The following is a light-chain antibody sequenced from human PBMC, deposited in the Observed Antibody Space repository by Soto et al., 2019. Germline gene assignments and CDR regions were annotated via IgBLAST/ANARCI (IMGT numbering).Light chain of an antibody. CDR1: SSDVGSYNL. CDR3: CSYAGSSTWL. CDR2: EVS. V-gene: IGLV2-23*02. Sequence: QSALTQPASVSGSPGQSITISCTGTSSDVGSYNLVSWYQQHPGKAPQLMIYEVSKRPSGVSNRFSGSKSGNTAALTISGIQAEDAADYYCCSYAGSSTWLFGGGTKLTVL. J-gene: IGLJ3*02.